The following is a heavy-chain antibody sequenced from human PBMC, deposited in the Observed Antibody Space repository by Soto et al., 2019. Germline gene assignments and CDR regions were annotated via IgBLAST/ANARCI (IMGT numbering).Heavy chain of an antibody. CDR3: ARDQQFRNWFDS. V-gene: IGHV1-3*01. J-gene: IGHJ5*01. CDR2: INAGNGNT. CDR1: GYTFSRYA. Sequence: GASVKVSCKACGYTFSRYAIHWVRQAPGQRLEWMGWINAGNGNTKYSQKFEGRVTLTTDTSANTVYMELSSLRFEDTALYYCARDQQFRNWFDSWGQGTLVTVPS. D-gene: IGHD6-13*01.